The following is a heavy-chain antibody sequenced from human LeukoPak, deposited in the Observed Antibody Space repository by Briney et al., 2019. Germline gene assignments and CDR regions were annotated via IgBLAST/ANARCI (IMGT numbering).Heavy chain of an antibody. CDR2: IYYSGST. Sequence: PSETLSLTCTVSGGSISSSSYYWGWIRQPPGKGLEWMGSIYYSGSTYYNPSLKSRVTISVGPCKNQFSLKLSSVTAADTAVYYCARRRVIASLSNWFDPWGQGTLVTVSS. D-gene: IGHD6-13*01. CDR3: ARRRVIASLSNWFDP. V-gene: IGHV4-39*01. CDR1: GGSISSSSYY. J-gene: IGHJ5*02.